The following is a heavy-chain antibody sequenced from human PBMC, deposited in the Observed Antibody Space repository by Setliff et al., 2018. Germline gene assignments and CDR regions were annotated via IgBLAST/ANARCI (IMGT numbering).Heavy chain of an antibody. CDR2: IYHSGSS. Sequence: SETLSLTCTVSGGSVSSSSYSWGWIRQPPGKRLEWIGSIYHSGSSFYYPSLKSRVTMSIDVSKNQFSLKLSSVTAADTAVYYCARVRQYYFDSSGPAFDYWGQGTLVTVSS. V-gene: IGHV4-39*07. CDR3: ARVRQYYFDSSGPAFDY. J-gene: IGHJ4*02. D-gene: IGHD3-22*01. CDR1: GGSVSSSSYS.